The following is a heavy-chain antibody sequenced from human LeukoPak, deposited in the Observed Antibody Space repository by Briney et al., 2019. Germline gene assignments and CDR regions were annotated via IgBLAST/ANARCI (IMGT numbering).Heavy chain of an antibody. J-gene: IGHJ4*01. D-gene: IGHD2-2*01. CDR3: ARDWDCSSATCYGALGY. CDR1: GFTFSSYA. Sequence: GGSLRLSCAASGFTFSSYAMSWDRQAPGKGLEWVSAISGSGGSTYYADSVKGRFTISRDNAKNSLYLQMNSLRAEDTAVYYCARDWDCSSATCYGALGYWGQGTLVTVSS. V-gene: IGHV3-23*01. CDR2: ISGSGGST.